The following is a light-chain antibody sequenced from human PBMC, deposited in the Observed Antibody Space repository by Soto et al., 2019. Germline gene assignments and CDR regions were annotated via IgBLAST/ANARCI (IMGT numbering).Light chain of an antibody. V-gene: IGKV3-20*01. CDR3: QQYGISPPWT. CDR1: QSVNSRY. J-gene: IGKJ1*01. CDR2: GAS. Sequence: EIVLTQSPGSLSLSPGERATLSCRASQSVNSRYLGWYQQKPGQAPRLLIYGASSRATGIPDRFSGSGSGTDFTLTISRLEPEDFAIYYCQQYGISPPWTFGQGIKVEIK.